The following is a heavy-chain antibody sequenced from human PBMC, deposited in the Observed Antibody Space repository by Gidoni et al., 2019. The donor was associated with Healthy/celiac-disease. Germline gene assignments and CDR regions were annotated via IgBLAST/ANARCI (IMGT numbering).Heavy chain of an antibody. J-gene: IGHJ4*02. CDR2: MSGSGGST. CDR3: AKLGSSGNPRFDY. V-gene: IGHV3-23*01. Sequence: EVQLLESGGGLVQPGGSLRLSCAASGFTFSSYAMSWVRQAQGKGLEWVSAMSGSGGSTYYADSVKGRFTISSDNSKNTLYLQMNSLRAEDTAVYYCAKLGSSGNPRFDYWGQGTLVTVSS. D-gene: IGHD1-26*01. CDR1: GFTFSSYA.